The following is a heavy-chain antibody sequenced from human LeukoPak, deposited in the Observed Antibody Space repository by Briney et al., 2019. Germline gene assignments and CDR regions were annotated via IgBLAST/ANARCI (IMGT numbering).Heavy chain of an antibody. J-gene: IGHJ6*03. Sequence: HPGGSLRLSCAASGFTFSSYGMTWVRQAPGKGLEWVSYISSSSSTIYYADSVKGRFTISRDNAKNSLYLQLNSLGAEDTAVYYCAKIGAPAAMARGGMDVWGKGTTVSISS. V-gene: IGHV3-48*01. CDR1: GFTFSSYG. CDR2: ISSSSSTI. D-gene: IGHD2-2*01. CDR3: AKIGAPAAMARGGMDV.